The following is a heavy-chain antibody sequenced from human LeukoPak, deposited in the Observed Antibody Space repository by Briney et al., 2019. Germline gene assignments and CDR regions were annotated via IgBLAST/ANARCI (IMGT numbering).Heavy chain of an antibody. J-gene: IGHJ6*02. CDR1: GYTLTSYG. CDR2: ISAYNGNT. CDR3: AGVGTPIAAAGRKGYYYYGMDV. Sequence: DSVKVSCKASGYTLTSYGISWVRQAPGQGLEWMGGISAYNGNTNSAQKSKGRVTMTTDTSTSTAYMKLRSLRSDDTAVYYCAGVGTPIAAAGRKGYYYYGMDVWGQGTTVTVSS. V-gene: IGHV1-18*01. D-gene: IGHD6-13*01.